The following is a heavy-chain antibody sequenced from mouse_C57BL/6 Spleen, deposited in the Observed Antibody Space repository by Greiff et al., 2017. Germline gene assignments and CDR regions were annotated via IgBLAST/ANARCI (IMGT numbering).Heavy chain of an antibody. J-gene: IGHJ4*01. V-gene: IGHV1-18*01. Sequence: EVKLQESGPELVKPGASVKIPCKASGYTFTDYNMDWVKQSHGKSLEWIGDINPNNGGTIYNQKFKGKATLTVDKSSSTAYMELRSLTSEDTAVYYCARWGYDYDNAMDYWGQGTSVTVSS. CDR2: INPNNGGT. D-gene: IGHD2-4*01. CDR3: ARWGYDYDNAMDY. CDR1: GYTFTDYN.